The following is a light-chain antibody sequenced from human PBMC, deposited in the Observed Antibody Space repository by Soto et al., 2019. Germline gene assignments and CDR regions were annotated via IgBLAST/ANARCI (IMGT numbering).Light chain of an antibody. CDR2: EVS. CDR1: SSDVGGSTY. Sequence: QSALTQPPSASGSPGQSVTISCTGTSSDVGGSTYVSWYQQHPGKAPKLMIYEVSKRPSGVPDRFSGSKSGNTASLTVSGLQAEDEADYHCSSYAGRRNMIFGGGTKLTVL. CDR3: SSYAGRRNMI. V-gene: IGLV2-8*01. J-gene: IGLJ2*01.